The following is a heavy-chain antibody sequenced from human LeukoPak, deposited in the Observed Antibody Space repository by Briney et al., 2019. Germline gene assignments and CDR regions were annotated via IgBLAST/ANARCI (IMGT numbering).Heavy chain of an antibody. J-gene: IGHJ3*02. CDR1: GGTFSNYA. CDR3: ARDSYWLGGTIGAFDI. CDR2: IIPILNIA. D-gene: IGHD3-10*01. V-gene: IGHV1-69*04. Sequence: SVKVSCKAYGGTFSNYAISWVRQDPGQGLEWMGRIIPILNIANYARKFQGRVTIIADKSTSTAYMELSSLRSEDTAVYYCARDSYWLGGTIGAFDIWGQGTMVTVSS.